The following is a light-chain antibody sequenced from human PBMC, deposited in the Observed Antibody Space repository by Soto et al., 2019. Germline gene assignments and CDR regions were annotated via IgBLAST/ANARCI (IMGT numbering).Light chain of an antibody. V-gene: IGKV3-20*01. CDR2: GAS. J-gene: IGKJ1*01. Sequence: EIVLTQSPATLSLSPGERATLSCTSRQSVSSSYLAWYQQKPGQAPRLLIYGASSRATGIPDRFSGSGSGTDFTLTISRLQPEDFAVYYCQQYGSSPRTFGQGTKVDIK. CDR3: QQYGSSPRT. CDR1: QSVSSSY.